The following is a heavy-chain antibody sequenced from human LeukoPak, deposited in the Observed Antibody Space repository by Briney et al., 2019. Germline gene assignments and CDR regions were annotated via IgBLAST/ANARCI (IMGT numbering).Heavy chain of an antibody. J-gene: IGHJ3*02. CDR1: GGSFSGYY. V-gene: IGHV4-34*01. Sequence: SETLSLTCAVYGGSFSGYYWSWIRQPPGKGLEWIGEINHSGSTNYNPSLKSRVTISVDTSKNQFSLKLSSVTAADTAVYYCARHGPVTADAFDIWGQGTMVTVSS. CDR2: INHSGST. CDR3: ARHGPVTADAFDI. D-gene: IGHD2-21*02.